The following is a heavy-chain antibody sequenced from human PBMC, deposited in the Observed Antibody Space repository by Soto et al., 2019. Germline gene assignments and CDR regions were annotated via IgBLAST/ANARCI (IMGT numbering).Heavy chain of an antibody. CDR3: ARDWRDGSGSYYNSYYYYYMDV. D-gene: IGHD3-10*01. CDR2: IYYSGST. J-gene: IGHJ6*03. Sequence: QVQLQESGPGLVKPSQTLSLTCTVSGGSISSGGYYWSWIRQHPGKGLEWIGYIYYSGSTYYNPSLNTRVTISVDTSKNQFSLKLSSVTAADRPVYYCARDWRDGSGSYYNSYYYYYMDVWGKGTTVTVSS. V-gene: IGHV4-31*03. CDR1: GGSISSGGYY.